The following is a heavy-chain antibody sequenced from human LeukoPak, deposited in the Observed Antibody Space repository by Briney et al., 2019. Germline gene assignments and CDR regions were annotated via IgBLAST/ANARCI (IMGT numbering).Heavy chain of an antibody. CDR3: ARDPWADSSGFPLHH. V-gene: IGHV3-7*03. J-gene: IGHJ1*01. CDR1: GFTFSRYW. Sequence: HTGGSLRLSCAASGFTFSRYWMSWVRQTPEKGLECVANIKQDGSDKFYVDSVRGRFTISRDNAKNSLYLQMNSLRVEDTALYYCARDPWADSSGFPLHHWGQGTLVTVSS. CDR2: IKQDGSDK. D-gene: IGHD3-22*01.